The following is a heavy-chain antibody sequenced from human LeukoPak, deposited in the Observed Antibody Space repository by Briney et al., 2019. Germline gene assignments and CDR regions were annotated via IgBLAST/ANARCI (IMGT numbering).Heavy chain of an antibody. Sequence: PSETLSLTCTVSGGSISRYYWSWIRQSPGKGLEWIGYIYYSGTTNYNPSLKSRVTISVDTSKNQFSLKLSSVTAAGTAVYYCAREDPQTTVPEGMDVWGQGTTVTVSS. CDR2: IYYSGTT. CDR1: GGSISRYY. CDR3: AREDPQTTVPEGMDV. V-gene: IGHV4-59*01. D-gene: IGHD4-17*01. J-gene: IGHJ6*02.